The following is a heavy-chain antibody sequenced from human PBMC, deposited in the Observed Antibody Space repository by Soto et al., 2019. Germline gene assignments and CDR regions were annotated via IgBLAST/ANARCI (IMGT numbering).Heavy chain of an antibody. V-gene: IGHV3-23*01. CDR3: AKGRGHNWQFDY. CDR1: GFTFSSYA. CDR2: ISGSGGTA. D-gene: IGHD1-20*01. Sequence: EVQLLESGGGSVQPGGSLRLSCAASGFTFSSYAMHWVRRPPGKGLEWVSSISGSGGTAYYADSVRGRFSISRDSLVNTPYLQMNSLRAEDAAVYYCAKGRGHNWQFDYWGQGTLVTVSP. J-gene: IGHJ4*02.